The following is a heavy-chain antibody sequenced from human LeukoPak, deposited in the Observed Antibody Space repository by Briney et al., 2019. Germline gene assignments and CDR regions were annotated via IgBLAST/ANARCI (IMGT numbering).Heavy chain of an antibody. V-gene: IGHV3-30-3*01. CDR3: ARDNPGYSYVN. J-gene: IGHJ4*02. CDR2: IPYDGSNK. CDR1: GFTFSTYA. D-gene: IGHD5-18*01. Sequence: QSGGSLRLSCAASGFTFSTYAMHWVRQAPVKGLEWVAIIPYDGSNKYFADSVKGRFTISRDNSKNTLYLQMDSLKAEDTAVYYCARDNPGYSYVNWGQGTLVTVSS.